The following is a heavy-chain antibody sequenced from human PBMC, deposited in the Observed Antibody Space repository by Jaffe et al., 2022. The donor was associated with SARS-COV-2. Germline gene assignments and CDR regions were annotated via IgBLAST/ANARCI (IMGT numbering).Heavy chain of an antibody. D-gene: IGHD1-26*01. J-gene: IGHJ4*02. CDR3: ASGPLELPTSPRNFEFGFDY. CDR2: ISYDGSNK. Sequence: QVQLVESGGGVVQPGRSLRLSCAASGFTFSSYGMHWVRQAPGKGLEWVAVISYDGSNKYYADSVKGRFTISRDNSKNTLYLQMNSLRAEDTAVYYCASGPLELPTSPRNFEFGFDYWGQGTLVTVSS. CDR1: GFTFSSYG. V-gene: IGHV3-30*03.